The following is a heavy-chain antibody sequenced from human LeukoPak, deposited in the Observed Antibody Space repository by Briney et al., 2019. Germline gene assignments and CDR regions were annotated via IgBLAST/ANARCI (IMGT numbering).Heavy chain of an antibody. CDR1: GYSIRSACH. D-gene: IGHD6-13*01. Sequence: SETLSLTCSVAGYSIRSACHWGWIRQPPGKGLEWIGSVYHSGSTFYSPSLKSRVTMSVDTSKSQFSLKLSSVTAADTAVYHCARVSNSSWASYYYYMDVWGKGTTVTVSS. J-gene: IGHJ6*03. CDR3: ARVSNSSWASYYYYMDV. V-gene: IGHV4-38-2*02. CDR2: VYHSGST.